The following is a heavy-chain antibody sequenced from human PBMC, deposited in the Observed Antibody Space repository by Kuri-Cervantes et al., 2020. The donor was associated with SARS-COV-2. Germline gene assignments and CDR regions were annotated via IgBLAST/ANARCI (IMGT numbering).Heavy chain of an antibody. D-gene: IGHD6-6*01. Sequence: GGSLRLSCAASGFTVSSNYMSWVRQAPGKGLEWVSVIYSGGSTYYADSVKGRFTISRDNAKNSLYLQMNSLRAEDTALYYCARNFKSSSSLYYYYYMDVWGKGTTVTVSS. CDR3: ARNFKSSSSLYYYYYMDV. J-gene: IGHJ6*03. CDR2: IYSGGST. CDR1: GFTVSSNY. V-gene: IGHV3-53*01.